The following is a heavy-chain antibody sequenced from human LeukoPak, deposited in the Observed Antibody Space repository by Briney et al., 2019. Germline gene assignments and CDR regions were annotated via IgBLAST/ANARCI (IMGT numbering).Heavy chain of an antibody. V-gene: IGHV3-23*01. Sequence: GGSLRLSCAASGFTFSNYAMIWVRQAPGKGLEWVSVISGSGGSTYYADSVKGRFTISRDNSKKTLDLQLDSLRVEDTAVYYCAKRGTASESYYLDSWGQGVLVTVAP. D-gene: IGHD3-10*01. CDR3: AKRGTASESYYLDS. CDR1: GFTFSNYA. CDR2: ISGSGGST. J-gene: IGHJ4*02.